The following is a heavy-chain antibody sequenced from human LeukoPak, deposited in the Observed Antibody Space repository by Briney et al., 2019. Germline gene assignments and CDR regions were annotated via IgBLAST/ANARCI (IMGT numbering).Heavy chain of an antibody. Sequence: GASLKISCKGSGYSFTSYWIGWVRQLPGKGLEWMGIIYPGDSDTRYSPSFQGQVTISADKSISTAYLQWSSLKASDTAMYYCARRANYYGSGSFDYWGQGTLVTVSS. CDR2: IYPGDSDT. CDR3: ARRANYYGSGSFDY. CDR1: GYSFTSYW. V-gene: IGHV5-51*01. D-gene: IGHD3-10*01. J-gene: IGHJ4*02.